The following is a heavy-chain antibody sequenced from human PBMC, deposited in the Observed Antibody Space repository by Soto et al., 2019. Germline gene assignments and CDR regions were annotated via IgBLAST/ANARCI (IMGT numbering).Heavy chain of an antibody. Sequence: EVQLVESGGGLVQPGGSLRLSCAASGFTFSSYSMNWVRQAPGKGLEWVSYISSSSSTIYYADSVKGRFTISRDNAKNSLYLQMNRLRAEETAVYYCARADSVYAHGYYYDGMDVWGQGTTVTVSS. CDR3: ARADSVYAHGYYYDGMDV. D-gene: IGHD5-12*01. CDR2: ISSSSSTI. J-gene: IGHJ6*02. CDR1: GFTFSSYS. V-gene: IGHV3-48*01.